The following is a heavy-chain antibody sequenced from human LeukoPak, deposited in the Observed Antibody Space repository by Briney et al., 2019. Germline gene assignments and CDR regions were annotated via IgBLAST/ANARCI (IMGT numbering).Heavy chain of an antibody. J-gene: IGHJ4*02. D-gene: IGHD3-22*01. CDR1: GFTFSSYA. CDR3: AKDRGYYDSSGYYYWRDY. Sequence: GGSLRLSCAASGFTFSSYAMTWVRQAPGKGLEWVSAISGSGGSTYYADSVKGRFTISRDNSKNTLYLQMNSLRAEDTAVYYCAKDRGYYDSSGYYYWRDYWGQGTLVTVSS. CDR2: ISGSGGST. V-gene: IGHV3-23*01.